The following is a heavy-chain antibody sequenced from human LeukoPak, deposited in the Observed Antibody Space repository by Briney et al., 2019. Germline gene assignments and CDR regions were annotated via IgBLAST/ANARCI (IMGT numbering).Heavy chain of an antibody. Sequence: GGSLRLSCAASGFTFSSFGMSWVRQAPGRGLDWVAVISYDGSNKYYADSVKGRFTISRDNSKDTLYLQMNTLRAEDTAVYYCAKGPLTTAASWGQGTLVTVSS. J-gene: IGHJ5*02. D-gene: IGHD4-17*01. CDR2: ISYDGSNK. V-gene: IGHV3-30*18. CDR3: AKGPLTTAAS. CDR1: GFTFSSFG.